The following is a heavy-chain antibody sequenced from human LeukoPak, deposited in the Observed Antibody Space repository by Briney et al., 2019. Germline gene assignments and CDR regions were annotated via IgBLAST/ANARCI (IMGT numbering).Heavy chain of an antibody. D-gene: IGHD6-6*01. Sequence: PSQTLSLTCTFSGGSISSGSYYWSWIRQPAGKGLEWIGRIYTSGSTNYNPSLKSRVTISVDTSKNQFSLKLSSVTAADTAVYYCARGVAARPNYYYMDVWGKGTTVTVSS. V-gene: IGHV4-61*02. J-gene: IGHJ6*03. CDR3: ARGVAARPNYYYMDV. CDR2: IYTSGST. CDR1: GGSISSGSYY.